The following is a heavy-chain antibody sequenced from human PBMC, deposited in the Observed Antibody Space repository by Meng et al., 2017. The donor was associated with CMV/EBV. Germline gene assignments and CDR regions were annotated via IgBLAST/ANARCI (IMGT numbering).Heavy chain of an antibody. V-gene: IGHV4-30-4*08. CDR3: AREGDNPFDY. Sequence: QVQPQESGPGLLMPSQNLSPTCTVSGGSISSGDYYWSWIRQPPGKGLEWIGYIYYSGSTYYNPSLKSRVTISVDTAKNQFSLKLSSVTAADTAVYYCAREGDNPFDYWGQGTLVTVSS. CDR2: IYYSGST. D-gene: IGHD2-21*02. J-gene: IGHJ4*02. CDR1: GGSISSGDYY.